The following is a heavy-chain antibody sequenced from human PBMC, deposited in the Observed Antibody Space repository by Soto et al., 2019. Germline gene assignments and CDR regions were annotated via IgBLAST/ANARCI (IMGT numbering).Heavy chain of an antibody. CDR1: GYSFTSYW. J-gene: IGHJ5*01. V-gene: IGHV5-51*01. Sequence: PGESLKISCKGSGYSFTSYWIGWVRQMPGKGLEWMGIIYPGDSDTRYSPSFQGQVTISADKSISTAYLQWSSLQASDTAIYYCARQVNLYGNYGLSYLFAPWGQGTLVTVSS. CDR2: IYPGDSDT. D-gene: IGHD4-17*01. CDR3: ARQVNLYGNYGLSYLFAP.